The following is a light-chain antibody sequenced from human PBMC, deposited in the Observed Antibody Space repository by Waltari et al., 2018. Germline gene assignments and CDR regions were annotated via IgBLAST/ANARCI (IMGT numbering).Light chain of an antibody. CDR2: DAA. CDR3: QHYHSYSPGYT. Sequence: DIQMTQSPSTLSASVGDRVTITCRASQSINNWLAWYQQKPGKAPKLLIYDAATLVSGVHSRFSGGGSETEFTLTITSMQPDDFATYYCQHYHSYSPGYTFGQGTKLEIK. V-gene: IGKV1-5*01. J-gene: IGKJ2*01. CDR1: QSINNW.